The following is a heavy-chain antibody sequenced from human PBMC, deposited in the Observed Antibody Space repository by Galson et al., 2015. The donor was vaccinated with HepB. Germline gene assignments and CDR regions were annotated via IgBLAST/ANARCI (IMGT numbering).Heavy chain of an antibody. D-gene: IGHD1-14*01. V-gene: IGHV3-11*06. CDR1: GFTFSDYY. CDR3: ARGGSGGRFDP. Sequence: SLRLSCAASGFTFSDYYMSWIRQAPGKGLEWVSYISISSSYTNYADSVKGRFTIYRDNAKNSLYLQMNSLRVEDTAVYYCARGGSGGRFDPWGQGTLVTVSS. J-gene: IGHJ5*02. CDR2: ISISSSYT.